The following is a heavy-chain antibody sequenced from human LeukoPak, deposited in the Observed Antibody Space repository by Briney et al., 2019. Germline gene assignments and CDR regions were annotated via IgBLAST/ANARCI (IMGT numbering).Heavy chain of an antibody. CDR2: IWYDGSNK. CDR3: ARFSDDDCGDYVVRPYGMDV. V-gene: IGHV3-33*01. D-gene: IGHD4-17*01. J-gene: IGHJ6*04. CDR1: GFTFSSYG. Sequence: GGSLRLSCAASGFTFSSYGMHWVRQAPGKGLEWVAVIWYDGSNKYYADSVKGRFTISRDNSKNTLYLQMNSLRAEDTAVYYCARFSDDDCGDYVVRPYGMDVWGKGTTVTVSS.